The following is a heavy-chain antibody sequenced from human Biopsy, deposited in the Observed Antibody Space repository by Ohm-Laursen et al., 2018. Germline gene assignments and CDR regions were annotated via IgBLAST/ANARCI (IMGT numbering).Heavy chain of an antibody. Sequence: SLRLSCAASGFTFSSYWMNWVRHVPGKGLVWVATINKDGSTLQYVDSVRGRFTISRDNAKNTLHLQMNSLRADDTAIYYCAKDLHNYGMDVWGQGTTATVSS. CDR2: INKDGSTL. V-gene: IGHV3-74*03. CDR1: GFTFSSYW. J-gene: IGHJ6*02. CDR3: AKDLHNYGMDV.